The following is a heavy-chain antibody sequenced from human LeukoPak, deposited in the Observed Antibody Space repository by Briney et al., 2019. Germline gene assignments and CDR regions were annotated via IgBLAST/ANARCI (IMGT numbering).Heavy chain of an antibody. CDR2: IYYSGGT. Sequence: SETLSLTCTVSGGSISSSSYYWGCIRQPPGKGLEWIASIYYSGGTYYNPSLKSRVTISVDTSKNQFSLKLSSVTAADTAVYYCARAIRYFGYYYYYMDVWGKGTTVTISS. J-gene: IGHJ6*03. CDR1: GGSISSSSYY. V-gene: IGHV4-39*07. D-gene: IGHD3-9*01. CDR3: ARAIRYFGYYYYYMDV.